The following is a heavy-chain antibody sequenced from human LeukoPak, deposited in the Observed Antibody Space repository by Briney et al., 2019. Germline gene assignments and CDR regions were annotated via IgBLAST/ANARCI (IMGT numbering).Heavy chain of an antibody. CDR3: AKAFDYNGLRGEGGSFDC. Sequence: GGSLRLSCVASGFNFSKNDMHWVRPTTERGLEWVSAIGVAGDTYYADPVKGRFTISRENGKNSVYLQMNSLRAGDTAVYFCAKAFDYNGLRGEGGSFDCWGQGALVTVSS. D-gene: IGHD4-11*01. J-gene: IGHJ4*02. CDR2: IGVAGDT. CDR1: GFNFSKND. V-gene: IGHV3-13*01.